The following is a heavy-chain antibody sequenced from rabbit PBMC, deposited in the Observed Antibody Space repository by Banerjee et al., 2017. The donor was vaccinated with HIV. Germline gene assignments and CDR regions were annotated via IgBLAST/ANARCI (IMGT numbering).Heavy chain of an antibody. Sequence: QEQLEESGGDLVKPEGSLTLTCTASGFSFSYKYVMCWVRQAPGKGLEWIACIYAGSSGTTYYASWAKGRFTISKTSSTTVTLQMTSLTAADTATYFCARNINTYYYGMDLWGPGTLVTVS. V-gene: IGHV1S45*01. CDR1: GFSFSYKYV. CDR2: IYAGSSGTT. CDR3: ARNINTYYYGMDL. D-gene: IGHD1-1*01. J-gene: IGHJ6*01.